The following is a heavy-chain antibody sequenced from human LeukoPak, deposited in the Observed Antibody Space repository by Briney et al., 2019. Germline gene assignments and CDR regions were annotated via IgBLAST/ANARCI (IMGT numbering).Heavy chain of an antibody. J-gene: IGHJ4*02. CDR1: GFTFSTYS. Sequence: PGGSLRLSCAASGFTFSTYSINWVRQAPGKGLEWVSVISGSSETIFYADSVKGRFTISRDNAKNSVYLQMNTLRDEDTAVYYCVSRPRGTCYFEYWGQGTLVTASS. CDR3: VSRPRGTCYFEY. CDR2: ISGSSETI. D-gene: IGHD3-16*01. V-gene: IGHV3-48*02.